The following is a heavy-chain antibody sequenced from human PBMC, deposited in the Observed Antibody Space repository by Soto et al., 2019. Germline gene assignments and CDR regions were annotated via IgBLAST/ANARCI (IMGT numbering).Heavy chain of an antibody. D-gene: IGHD6-19*01. J-gene: IGHJ3*02. CDR3: AREGGSGWSLDAFDI. CDR1: GFTVSSNY. CDR2: IYSGVST. V-gene: IGHV3-53*01. Sequence: EVQLVESGGGLIQPGGSLRLSCAASGFTVSSNYMSWVRQAPGKGLEWVSVIYSGVSTYYADSVKGRFTISRDNSKNTLYHQMNSLRAEDTAVYYCAREGGSGWSLDAFDIWGQGTMVTVSS.